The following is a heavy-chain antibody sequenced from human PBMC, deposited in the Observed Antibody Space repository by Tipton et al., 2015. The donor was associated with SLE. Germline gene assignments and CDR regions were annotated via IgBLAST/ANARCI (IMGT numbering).Heavy chain of an antibody. V-gene: IGHV1-69*05. J-gene: IGHJ4*02. Sequence: QLVQSGAEVKKPGSSVKVSCKASGGTFNSYAISWLRQAPGQGLEWMGGIIPISGIPNYAQKFQGRVTITTDESSTIAYMELSSLRSEDTAVYYCAGGSGGDYYDSSAAPRYYFEHWGQGTLVTVSS. D-gene: IGHD3-22*01. CDR2: IIPISGIP. CDR1: GGTFNSYA. CDR3: AGGSGGDYYDSSAAPRYYFEH.